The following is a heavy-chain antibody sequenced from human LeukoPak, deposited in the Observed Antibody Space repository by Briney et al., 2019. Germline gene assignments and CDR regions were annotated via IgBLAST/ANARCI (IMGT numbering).Heavy chain of an antibody. CDR1: GFTFSSYA. D-gene: IGHD2-15*01. V-gene: IGHV3-23*01. CDR3: ARFSRSLYLDGAFDI. CDR2: TSGSGGST. J-gene: IGHJ3*02. Sequence: GGSLRLSCAASGFTFSSYAMSWVRQAPGKGLEWVSATSGSGGSTYYADSVKGRFTISRDNSKNTLYLQMNSLRAEDTAVYYCARFSRSLYLDGAFDIWGQGTMVTVSS.